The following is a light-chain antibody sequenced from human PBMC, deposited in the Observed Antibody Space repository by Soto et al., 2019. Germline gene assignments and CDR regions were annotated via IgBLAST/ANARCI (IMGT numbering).Light chain of an antibody. J-gene: IGLJ2*01. CDR2: EVS. CDR1: SSDVGGYIY. V-gene: IGLV2-14*01. CDR3: GSYTSTTYVI. Sequence: QSALTQPASVSGSPGQSITISCTGTSSDVGGYIYVSWYQQHPGKAPKLMIYEVSNQPSGVSNRFSGSKSGNTASLTISGLQAEDEADYYCGSYTSTTYVIFGGGTKLTVL.